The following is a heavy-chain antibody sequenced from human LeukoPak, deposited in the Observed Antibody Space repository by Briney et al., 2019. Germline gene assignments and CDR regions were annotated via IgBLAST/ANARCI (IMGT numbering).Heavy chain of an antibody. D-gene: IGHD6-19*01. J-gene: IGHJ4*02. Sequence: GGSLRLSCAASGFTFSSYPMSWVRQSPGKGLEWVAVISYDGSNKYYADSVKGRFTISRDNSKNTLYLQMNSLRAEDTAVYYCAKGGSSGWYHDYWGQGTLVTVSS. CDR2: ISYDGSNK. CDR3: AKGGSSGWYHDY. CDR1: GFTFSSYP. V-gene: IGHV3-30*18.